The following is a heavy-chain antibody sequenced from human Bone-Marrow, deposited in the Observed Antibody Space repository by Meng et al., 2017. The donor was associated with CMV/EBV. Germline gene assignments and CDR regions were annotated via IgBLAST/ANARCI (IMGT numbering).Heavy chain of an antibody. CDR2: MNPNSGNT. CDR1: GYTFTSYD. D-gene: IGHD2-8*01. V-gene: IGHV1-8*01. J-gene: IGHJ6*02. CDR3: ARGVIMIRDYHHYAMDV. Sequence: ASVKVSCKTSGYTFTSYDINWLRQATGQGIEWMGWMNPNSGNTGDAQKFQGRITMTRDTSTSTAYMELSSLTSEDTAVYFCARGVIMIRDYHHYAMDVWGQGTTVTVSS.